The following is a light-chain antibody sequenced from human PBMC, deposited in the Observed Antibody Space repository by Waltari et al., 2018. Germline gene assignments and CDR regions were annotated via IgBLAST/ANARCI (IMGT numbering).Light chain of an antibody. CDR3: QVWDSSDDHVV. CDR1: HLGSKR. CDR2: DDS. Sequence: SYVLTQPPSVSVAPGQTATLSCGENHLGSKRVHWYQQKPGQAPVLVVYDDSDRPSGIPERFSGSNSGTATLTISGVEGGDEADYYCQVWDSSDDHVVFGGGTKLTVL. J-gene: IGLJ2*01. V-gene: IGLV3-21*02.